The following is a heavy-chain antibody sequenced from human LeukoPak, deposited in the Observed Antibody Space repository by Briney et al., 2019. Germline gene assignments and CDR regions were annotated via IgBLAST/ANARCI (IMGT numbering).Heavy chain of an antibody. CDR2: INTDGSST. V-gene: IGHV3-74*01. J-gene: IGHJ6*03. Sequence: RPGGSLRLSCAASGFTFSSYWMHWVRQAPGKGLVWVSRINTDGSSTSYADSVKGRFTISRDNAKNTLYLQMNSLRAEDTAVYYCARVTAYYDFWSGYSSGGYMDVWGKGTTVTVSS. D-gene: IGHD3-3*01. CDR3: ARVTAYYDFWSGYSSGGYMDV. CDR1: GFTFSSYW.